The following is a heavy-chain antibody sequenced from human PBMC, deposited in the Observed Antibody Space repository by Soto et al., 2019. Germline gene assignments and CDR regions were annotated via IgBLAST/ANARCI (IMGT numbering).Heavy chain of an antibody. CDR1: GFTFSSFF. J-gene: IGHJ3*01. CDR2: IGANGGGT. D-gene: IGHD4-17*01. V-gene: IGHV3-23*01. CDR3: ARDTNGDYLGAFDF. Sequence: GGSLRLSCAASGFTFSSFFMSWVRQAPGKGLDWVSGIGANGGGTYYADSVKGRFIISRDNSKNTLYLQMNSQRAEDTAVYYCARDTNGDYLGAFDFWGQKTMVTVS.